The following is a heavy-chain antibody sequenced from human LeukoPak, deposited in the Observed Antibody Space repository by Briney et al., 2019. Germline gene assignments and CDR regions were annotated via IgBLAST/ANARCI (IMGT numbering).Heavy chain of an antibody. CDR3: AKRAEDSNGYYLYYFYY. J-gene: IGHJ4*02. V-gene: IGHV3-23*01. Sequence: GGSLRLSCAASGFSFSNYAMSWVRQAPGKGLEWVSSISGSGDITYYTDSVKGRFTISRDNSKNTLYLQMNSLRAEDTAVYYCAKRAEDSNGYYLYYFYYWGQGTLVTVSS. D-gene: IGHD3-22*01. CDR2: ISGSGDIT. CDR1: GFSFSNYA.